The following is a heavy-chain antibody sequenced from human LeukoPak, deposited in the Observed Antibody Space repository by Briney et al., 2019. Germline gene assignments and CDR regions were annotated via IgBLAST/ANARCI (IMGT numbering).Heavy chain of an antibody. CDR3: ARSEAIYDAFDI. CDR1: GGFISSYY. J-gene: IGHJ3*02. D-gene: IGHD2-21*01. Sequence: SETLSLTCTVSGGFISSYYWSWIRQPPGKGLEWIGYIYYSGSTNYNPSLKSRVTISVDTSKNQFSLKLSSVTAADTAVYYCARSEAIYDAFDIWGQGTMVTVSS. V-gene: IGHV4-59*01. CDR2: IYYSGST.